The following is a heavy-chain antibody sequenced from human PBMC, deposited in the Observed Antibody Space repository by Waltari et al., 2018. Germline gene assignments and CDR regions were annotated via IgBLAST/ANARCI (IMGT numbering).Heavy chain of an antibody. CDR3: ARTPPMGLDV. D-gene: IGHD2-2*01. Sequence: QLQLQESGPGLVKPSETLSLTCTVSGGSISSSSYYWGWIRQPPGKWLEWIGSIYYSGSTYYNPSLKSRVTISVDTSKNQFSLKLSSVTAADTAVYYCARTPPMGLDVWGQGTTVTVSS. J-gene: IGHJ6*02. CDR1: GGSISSSSYY. CDR2: IYYSGST. V-gene: IGHV4-39*07.